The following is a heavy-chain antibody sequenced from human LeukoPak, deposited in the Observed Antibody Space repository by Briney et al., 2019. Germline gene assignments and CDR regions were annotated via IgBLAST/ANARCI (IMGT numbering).Heavy chain of an antibody. Sequence: SQTLSLTCAISGDSVSSNNSSWNWITQSPSRGLEWLGRTYYRSNWFSDYAVSVKSRITINPATSKNQFSLQLNSVTPEDTAVYYCARGSIFDYWGRGTLVTVSS. CDR1: GDSVSSNNSS. J-gene: IGHJ4*02. CDR2: TYYRSNWFS. CDR3: ARGSIFDY. V-gene: IGHV6-1*01.